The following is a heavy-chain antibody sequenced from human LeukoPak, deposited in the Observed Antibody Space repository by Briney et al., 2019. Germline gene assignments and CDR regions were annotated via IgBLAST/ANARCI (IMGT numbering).Heavy chain of an antibody. CDR3: ARQHDSYHYYYVDV. CDR2: LYYSDSI. CDR1: GYSISSGYY. Sequence: SETLSLTCAVSGYSISSGYYWIWIRQPPGKGLEWIGSLYYSDSIYYNPSLESRVTMSVDTSKNQFSLKLSFATAADTAVYYCARQHDSYHYYYVDVWGKGTTVTVSS. D-gene: IGHD6-13*01. J-gene: IGHJ6*03. V-gene: IGHV4-38-2*01.